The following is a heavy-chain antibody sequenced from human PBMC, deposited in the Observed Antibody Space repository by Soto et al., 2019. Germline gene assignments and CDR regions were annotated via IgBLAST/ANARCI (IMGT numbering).Heavy chain of an antibody. J-gene: IGHJ4*02. CDR3: ARESQALDY. CDR1: GFTFSSYA. V-gene: IGHV3-30-3*01. Sequence: PGGSLRLSCAASGFTFSSYAIHWVRQAPGKGLEWVSVISFDGSDKYYADFVKGRFTISRGNSKSTLYLQMNSLTTEDTAVYYCARESQALDYWGQGTLVTVSS. CDR2: ISFDGSDK.